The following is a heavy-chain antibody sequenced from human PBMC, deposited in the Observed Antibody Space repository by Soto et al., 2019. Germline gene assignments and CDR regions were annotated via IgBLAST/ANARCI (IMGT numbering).Heavy chain of an antibody. CDR1: GFTFSDYL. CDR2: IKQDGNEK. Sequence: EVQLVDSEGALVQPGASLRLSCAASGFTFSDYLMTWVRQAPGKGLEWVATIKQDGNEKYYVDSVKGRFTISRDNAKNSLYLQLNALRAEDTAVYYCAIGHWLGKWGQGTLVTVSS. V-gene: IGHV3-7*01. CDR3: AIGHWLGK. D-gene: IGHD6-19*01. J-gene: IGHJ4*02.